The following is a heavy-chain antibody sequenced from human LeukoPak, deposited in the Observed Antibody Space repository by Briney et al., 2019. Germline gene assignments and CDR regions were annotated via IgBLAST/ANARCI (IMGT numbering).Heavy chain of an antibody. CDR2: INPSGGST. CDR1: EYTFTSYY. CDR3: ARDHDYVWGSYRSEISDY. V-gene: IGHV1-46*01. J-gene: IGHJ4*02. Sequence: ASVKVSCKASEYTFTSYYMHWVRQAPGQGLEWMGIINPSGGSTSYAQKFQGRVTMTRDTSTSTVYMELSSLRSEDTAVYYCARDHDYVWGSYRSEISDYWGQGTLVTVSS. D-gene: IGHD3-16*02.